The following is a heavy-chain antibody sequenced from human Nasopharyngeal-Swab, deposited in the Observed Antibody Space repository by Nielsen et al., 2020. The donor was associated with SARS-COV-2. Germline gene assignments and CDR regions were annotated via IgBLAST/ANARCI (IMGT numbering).Heavy chain of an antibody. CDR1: GFSFNNYG. CDR2: ISYEGSKK. CDR3: AKANVIFWFGQFKSDGFDI. V-gene: IGHV3-30*18. Sequence: GESLKISCTASGFSFNNYGMHWVRQAPGKGLEWVAVISYEGSKKHYAESVEGRFTISRDWSKSTLYLQMNSLRPEDTAMYYCAKANVIFWFGQFKSDGFDIWGQGTMVAVSS. D-gene: IGHD3-10*01. J-gene: IGHJ3*02.